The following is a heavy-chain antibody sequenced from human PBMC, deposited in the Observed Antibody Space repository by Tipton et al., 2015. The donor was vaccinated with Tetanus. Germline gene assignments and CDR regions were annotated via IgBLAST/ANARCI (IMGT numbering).Heavy chain of an antibody. CDR3: ARATSTGPAYNWFDP. Sequence: GLVKPSETLSLTCTVSGGSTHSFYWTWIRQPPGKGLQWIGYMYYSGTTHYNPSLKSRVTISIDRSKNQLSLKLTSVTAADTAVYYCARATSTGPAYNWFDPWGQGTLVTVSS. J-gene: IGHJ5*02. V-gene: IGHV4-59*12. CDR1: GGSTHSFY. CDR2: MYYSGTT. D-gene: IGHD2-8*02.